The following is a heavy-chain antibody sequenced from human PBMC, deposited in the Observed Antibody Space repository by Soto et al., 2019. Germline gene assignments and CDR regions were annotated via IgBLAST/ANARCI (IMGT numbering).Heavy chain of an antibody. Sequence: QITLKESCPPLVRPAQTLTLTCAFSGFSLTTTSMGVAWIRQPPGKALEWLAVIYWDDDRRYSPSLKDRLTISKDTSRSRVVLTISNMNPEDTGTYFCAHAGDYDLLSFDHWGPGTLVTVSS. D-gene: IGHD4-17*01. CDR1: GFSLTTTSMG. J-gene: IGHJ4*02. CDR3: AHAGDYDLLSFDH. CDR2: IYWDDDR. V-gene: IGHV2-5*02.